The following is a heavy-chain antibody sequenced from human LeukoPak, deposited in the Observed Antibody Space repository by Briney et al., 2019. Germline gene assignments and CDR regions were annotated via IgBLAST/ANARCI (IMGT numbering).Heavy chain of an antibody. V-gene: IGHV3-66*02. D-gene: IGHD3-9*01. CDR2: IYSGGST. CDR1: GFTFSSYA. J-gene: IGHJ4*02. CDR3: ARVRNDILTGYDFDY. Sequence: PGGSLRLSCATSGFTFSSYAMSWVRQAPGKGLEWVSVIYSGGSTYYADSVKGRFTISRDNSKNTLYLQMNSLRAEDTAVYYCARVRNDILTGYDFDYWGQGTLVAVSS.